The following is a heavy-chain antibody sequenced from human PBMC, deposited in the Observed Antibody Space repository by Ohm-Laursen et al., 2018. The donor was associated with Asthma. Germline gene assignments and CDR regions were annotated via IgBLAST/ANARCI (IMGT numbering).Heavy chain of an antibody. CDR3: AKERSSSWPF. CDR1: GFTFSSYA. D-gene: IGHD6-13*01. J-gene: IGHJ4*02. CDR2: IIGSGADT. V-gene: IGHV3-23*01. Sequence: SLRLSCSASGFTFSSYAMSWVRQAPGKGLECVSAIIGSGADTYYADSVKGRFTISRDNSKNTLYPQMNTLRAEDTAVYYCAKERSSSWPFWGQGTLVTVSS.